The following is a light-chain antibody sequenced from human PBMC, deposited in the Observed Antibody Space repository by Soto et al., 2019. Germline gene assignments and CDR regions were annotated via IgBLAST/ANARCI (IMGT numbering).Light chain of an antibody. CDR1: QSVSSN. Sequence: EILVTQSPATLSLSPGERSTLSCRASQSVSSNLAWYQHKPGQSPRLLIYDVSIRATGVPARFSGTGYETDFTLTISGLQSEDSAVYFCQQYNNWPFSFGQGTRLEIK. CDR2: DVS. J-gene: IGKJ5*01. CDR3: QQYNNWPFS. V-gene: IGKV3-15*01.